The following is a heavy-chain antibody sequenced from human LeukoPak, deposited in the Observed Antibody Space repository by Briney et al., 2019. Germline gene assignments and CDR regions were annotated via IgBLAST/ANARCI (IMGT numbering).Heavy chain of an antibody. CDR1: GFTFSSYA. D-gene: IGHD1-26*01. CDR2: ISGSGGST. CDR3: AKDRRATRDIVGATDDY. V-gene: IGHV3-23*01. Sequence: PGGSLRLSCAASGFTFSSYAMSWVRQAPGKGPEWVSTISGSGGSTYYADSVKGRFTISRDSSKNTLYLQMNSLRAEDTAAYYCAKDRRATRDIVGATDDYWGQGTLVTVSS. J-gene: IGHJ4*02.